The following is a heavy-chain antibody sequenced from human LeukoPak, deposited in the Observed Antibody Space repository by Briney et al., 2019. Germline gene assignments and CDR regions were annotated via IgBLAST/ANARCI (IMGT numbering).Heavy chain of an antibody. D-gene: IGHD3-10*01. CDR3: ARASRWFGPHY. CDR2: ISSSSSYI. V-gene: IGHV3-21*01. Sequence: GGSLRLSCAASGFTFSSYSMNWVRQAPGKGLEWVSSISSSSSYIYYADSVKGRLTISRDNAKNSLYLQMNSLRAEDTAVYYCARASRWFGPHYWGQGTLVTVSS. J-gene: IGHJ4*02. CDR1: GFTFSSYS.